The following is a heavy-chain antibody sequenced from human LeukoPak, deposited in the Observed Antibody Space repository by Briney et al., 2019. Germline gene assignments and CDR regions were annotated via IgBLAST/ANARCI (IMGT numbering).Heavy chain of an antibody. Sequence: GGSLRLSCGASGFTFSNAWISWVRQAPGKGLEWVGRIKSETDGGTTDYAAPVKGRFTISRDDSKSTLYLQMNSLKTEDTAVYYCSGCSSTSCSSLYMDVWGKGTTVTVSS. V-gene: IGHV3-15*01. CDR2: IKSETDGGTT. D-gene: IGHD2-2*01. J-gene: IGHJ6*03. CDR3: SGCSSTSCSSLYMDV. CDR1: GFTFSNAW.